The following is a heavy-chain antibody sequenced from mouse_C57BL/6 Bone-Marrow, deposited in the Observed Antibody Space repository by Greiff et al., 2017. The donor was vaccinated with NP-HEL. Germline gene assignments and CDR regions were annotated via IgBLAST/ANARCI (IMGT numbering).Heavy chain of an antibody. CDR3: AKYYGMGY. CDR1: GYTFTDYY. J-gene: IGHJ2*01. CDR2: INPNNGGT. Sequence: EVQLQQSGPELVKPGASVKISCKASGYTFTDYYMNWVKQSHGKSLEWIGDINPNNGGTSYNQKFKGKATLTVDKSSSTAYMELRSLTSEDSAVYYCAKYYGMGYWGQGTTLTVSS. V-gene: IGHV1-26*01. D-gene: IGHD1-1*01.